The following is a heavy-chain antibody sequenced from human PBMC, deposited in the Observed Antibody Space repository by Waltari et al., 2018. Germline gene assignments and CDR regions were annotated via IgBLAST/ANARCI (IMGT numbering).Heavy chain of an antibody. CDR3: ARLAGSGSYYTGY. CDR1: GYTFTGYY. D-gene: IGHD3-10*01. J-gene: IGHJ4*02. Sequence: QVQLVQSGAEVKKPGASVKVSCKASGYTFTGYYMHWVRQAPGQGLEWMGWINPNSGGTNYAQKVQGRVTMTRDTSISTAYMELSRLRSDDTAVYYCARLAGSGSYYTGYWGQGTLVTVSS. CDR2: INPNSGGT. V-gene: IGHV1-2*02.